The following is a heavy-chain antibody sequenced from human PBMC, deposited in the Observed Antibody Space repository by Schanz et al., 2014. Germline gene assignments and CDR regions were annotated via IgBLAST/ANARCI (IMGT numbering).Heavy chain of an antibody. Sequence: EVQLVESGGGLVQPGGSLRLSCAASGLTFSNHAMSWVRQAPGKGLEWVAVIYSGGSTFYTDSVKGRFTISRDNSKNTLYLQMNSLRTEDTAVYFCAKSYDTSGYSGFDYWGQGTLVTVSS. CDR1: GLTFSNHA. CDR2: IYSGGST. V-gene: IGHV3-23*03. J-gene: IGHJ4*02. D-gene: IGHD3-22*01. CDR3: AKSYDTSGYSGFDY.